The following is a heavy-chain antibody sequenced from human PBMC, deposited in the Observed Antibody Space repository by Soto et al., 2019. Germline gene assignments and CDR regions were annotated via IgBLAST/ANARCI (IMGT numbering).Heavy chain of an antibody. V-gene: IGHV4-59*01. CDR3: ARSTDSSGWRFDY. Sequence: SETLSLTCTVSGASISVYSLSWIRQPPGKGLEWIGYIYYSGSTNYNPSLKSRVAVSVDTSKNQFSLKLSSVTAADTAVYYCARSTDSSGWRFDYWGQGTLVTVSS. CDR2: IYYSGST. D-gene: IGHD6-19*01. CDR1: GASISVYS. J-gene: IGHJ4*02.